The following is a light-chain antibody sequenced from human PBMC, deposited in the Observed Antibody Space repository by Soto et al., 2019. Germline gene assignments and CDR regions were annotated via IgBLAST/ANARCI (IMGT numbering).Light chain of an antibody. V-gene: IGKV3-20*01. CDR1: QSVSSSY. CDR2: GAS. J-gene: IGKJ4*01. CDR3: QQYGSSPLT. Sequence: EVVLTQSPGTLSLSPGEGATLSCRASQSVSSSYLAWYQQKAGQAPRLLIFGASSRASGIPDRFSGSGSGTDFTLTISRLEPEDFAMYYCQQYGSSPLTSGGGTKVEIK.